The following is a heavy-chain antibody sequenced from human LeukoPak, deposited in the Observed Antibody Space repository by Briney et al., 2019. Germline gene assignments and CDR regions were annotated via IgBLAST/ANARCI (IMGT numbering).Heavy chain of an antibody. D-gene: IGHD6-19*01. CDR3: ARGGVGCFDY. CDR1: GFTFSNYR. V-gene: IGHV3-48*04. J-gene: IGHJ4*02. Sequence: PGGSLRLSCAASGFTFSNYRMNWVRQAPGKGLEWVSYISSGSSTIYYADSVKGRFTISRDNAKNTLYLQMNSLRAEDTAVYYCARGGVGCFDYWGQGALVTVSS. CDR2: ISSGSSTI.